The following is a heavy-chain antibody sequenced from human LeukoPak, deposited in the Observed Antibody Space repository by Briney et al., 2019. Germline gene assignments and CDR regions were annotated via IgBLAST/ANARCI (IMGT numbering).Heavy chain of an antibody. J-gene: IGHJ4*01. D-gene: IGHD6-19*01. CDR3: ARAGFGSGWHYFDY. CDR1: GGSISTTNW. Sequence: SETLSLTCDVSGGSISTTNWWTWVRQPPGGGLEWIGEVHLNGRTHYSPSLESRVTMSVDMSENHVSLQLTSVTAADTAVYYCARAGFGSGWHYFDYWGRGILVSVSS. V-gene: IGHV4-4*02. CDR2: VHLNGRT.